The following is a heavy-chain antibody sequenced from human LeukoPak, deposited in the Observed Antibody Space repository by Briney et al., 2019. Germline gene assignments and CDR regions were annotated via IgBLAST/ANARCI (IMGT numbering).Heavy chain of an antibody. J-gene: IGHJ3*02. CDR3: AREAMGVAGGLAFDI. V-gene: IGHV1-69*05. Sequence: GSSVKVSCKAPGGTFSSYAISCVRQAPGQGLEWMGGIIPIFDTANYAQKFQGRVTITTDESTSTAYMELSSLRSEDTAVYYCAREAMGVAGGLAFDIWGQGTMVTVSS. CDR2: IIPIFDTA. CDR1: GGTFSSYA. D-gene: IGHD2-15*01.